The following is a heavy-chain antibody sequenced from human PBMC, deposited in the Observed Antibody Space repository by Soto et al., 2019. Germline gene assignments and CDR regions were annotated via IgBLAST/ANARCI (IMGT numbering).Heavy chain of an antibody. CDR3: ARDRRYSNYDIYGMDV. CDR1: GGSLRSCGYY. Sequence: PSETLSLTCTFSGGSLRSCGYYWRWIRQHPGKGLEWIGYIYYSGSTYYNPSLKSRVTISVDTSKNQFSLKLSSVTAADTAVYYCARDRRYSNYDIYGMDVWGQGTTVTVSS. CDR2: IYYSGST. V-gene: IGHV4-31*03. D-gene: IGHD4-4*01. J-gene: IGHJ6*02.